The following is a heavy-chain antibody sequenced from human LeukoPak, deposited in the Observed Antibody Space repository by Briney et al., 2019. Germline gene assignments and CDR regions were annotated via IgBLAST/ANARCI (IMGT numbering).Heavy chain of an antibody. CDR1: GYTFTNYY. D-gene: IGHD1-26*01. Sequence: ASVKVSCKASGYTFTNYYMHWVRLAPGQGLEWMGIINPSGTSTSYPQKFQGRVTMTRDTSTSTAYMELRSLRSDDTAVYYCARNTWEPEAGVDYWGQGTLVTVSS. J-gene: IGHJ4*02. V-gene: IGHV1-46*01. CDR3: ARNTWEPEAGVDY. CDR2: INPSGTST.